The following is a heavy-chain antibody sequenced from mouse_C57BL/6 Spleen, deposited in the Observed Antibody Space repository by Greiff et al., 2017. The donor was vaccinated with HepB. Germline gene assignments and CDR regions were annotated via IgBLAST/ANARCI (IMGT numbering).Heavy chain of an antibody. D-gene: IGHD1-1*01. CDR1: DYTFTDYE. Sequence: VQLQQSGAELVRPGASVTLSCKASDYTFTDYEMHWVKQTPVHGLEWIGAIDPETGGTAYNQKFKGKAILTADKSSSTAYMELRSLTSEDSAVYYCTIYYPYYFDYWGQGTTLTVSS. V-gene: IGHV1-15*01. CDR3: TIYYPYYFDY. J-gene: IGHJ2*01. CDR2: IDPETGGT.